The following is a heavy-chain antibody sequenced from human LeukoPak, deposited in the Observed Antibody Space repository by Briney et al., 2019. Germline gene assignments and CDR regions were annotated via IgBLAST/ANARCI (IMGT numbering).Heavy chain of an antibody. V-gene: IGHV3-21*01. CDR2: ISSSSSYI. J-gene: IGHJ5*02. D-gene: IGHD3-10*01. CDR1: GFTFSSYS. CDR3: ARDGYYYGSGSYSTIINWFDP. Sequence: GGSLRLSCAASGFTFSSYSMNWVRQAPGKGLEWVSSISSSSSYIYYADSVKGRFTISRDNAKNSLYLQMNSLRAEDTAVYYCARDGYYYGSGSYSTIINWFDPWGQGTLVTVSS.